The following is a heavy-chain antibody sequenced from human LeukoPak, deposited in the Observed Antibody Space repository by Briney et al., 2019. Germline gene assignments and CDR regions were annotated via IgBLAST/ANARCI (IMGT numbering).Heavy chain of an antibody. D-gene: IGHD2-2*01. CDR3: ATDGYRHQLLNWFDP. CDR2: FDPEDGET. Sequence: ASVKVSCKVSGYTLTELSMHWVRQAPGKGLEWMGGFDPEDGETIYAQKFQGRVTMTEDTSTDTAYMELSSLRSEDTAVNYCATDGYRHQLLNWFDPWGQGTLVTVSS. J-gene: IGHJ5*02. CDR1: GYTLTELS. V-gene: IGHV1-24*01.